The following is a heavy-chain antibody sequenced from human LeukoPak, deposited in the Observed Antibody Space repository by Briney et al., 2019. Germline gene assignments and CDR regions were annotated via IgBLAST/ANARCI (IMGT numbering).Heavy chain of an antibody. D-gene: IGHD3-16*02. Sequence: SETLSLTCTVSGGSISSSSYYWGWIRQPPGKGLEWIGSIYHSGSTYYNPSLKSRVTISVDTSKNQFSLKLSSVTAADTAVYYCARAIVHWFDPWGQGTLVTVSS. CDR2: IYHSGST. J-gene: IGHJ5*02. CDR1: GGSISSSSYY. CDR3: ARAIVHWFDP. V-gene: IGHV4-39*07.